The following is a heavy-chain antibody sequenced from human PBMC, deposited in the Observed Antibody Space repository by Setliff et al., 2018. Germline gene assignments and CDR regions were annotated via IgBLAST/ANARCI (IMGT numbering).Heavy chain of an antibody. D-gene: IGHD3-3*01. CDR3: TRRHIGVIIGYYFDY. Sequence: GGSLRLSCAASGFTFSSYCMSWVRQAPGKGLEWVANIRQDGSEKYYVDSAKGRFTISRDNAKNTLFLQMNSLRVEDTAVYYCTRRHIGVIIGYYFDYWGQGTLVTVSS. CDR1: GFTFSSYC. V-gene: IGHV3-7*01. CDR2: IRQDGSEK. J-gene: IGHJ4*02.